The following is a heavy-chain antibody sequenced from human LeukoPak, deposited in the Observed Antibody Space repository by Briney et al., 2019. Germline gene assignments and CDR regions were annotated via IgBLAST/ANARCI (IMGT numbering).Heavy chain of an antibody. D-gene: IGHD3-3*01. Sequence: PSETLSLTCAISGGSISSAGYYWSWIRQHPGKGLEWIGYIYYSGTAYYSPSLKSRVTILVDTSKTQLSLKLSSVTAADTAVYYYARAISYGSAFDVWGQGTMVTVSS. CDR1: GGSISSAGYY. CDR2: IYYSGTA. J-gene: IGHJ3*01. CDR3: ARAISYGSAFDV. V-gene: IGHV4-31*11.